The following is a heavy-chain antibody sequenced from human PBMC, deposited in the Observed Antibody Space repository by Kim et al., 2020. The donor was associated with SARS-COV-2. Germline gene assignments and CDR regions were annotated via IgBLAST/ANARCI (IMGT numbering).Heavy chain of an antibody. V-gene: IGHV3-11*06. J-gene: IGHJ6*02. Sequence: KGRFTISRDNAKNSLYLQMNRLRAEDTAVYYCASSNVLLWFGEDYGMDVWGQGTTVTVSS. CDR3: ASSNVLLWFGEDYGMDV. D-gene: IGHD3-10*01.